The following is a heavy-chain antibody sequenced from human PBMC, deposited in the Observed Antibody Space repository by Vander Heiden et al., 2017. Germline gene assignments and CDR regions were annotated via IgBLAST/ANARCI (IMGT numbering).Heavy chain of an antibody. CDR3: ARKRGSDLWSGYLDY. CDR1: GFTFSTYS. Sequence: RLSCPASGFTFSTYSIYWDAHARGKGLEWVSHMGSSGSIIYDADSDKGPFTISRDNAKTSLYLQMNSLRDEDAAVYYCARKRGSDLWSGYLDYWGQGILVTVSS. D-gene: IGHD3-3*01. V-gene: IGHV3-48*02. CDR2: MGSSGSII. J-gene: IGHJ4*02.